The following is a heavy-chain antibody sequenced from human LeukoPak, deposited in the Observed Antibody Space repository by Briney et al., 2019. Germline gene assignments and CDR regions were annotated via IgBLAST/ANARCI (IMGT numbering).Heavy chain of an antibody. CDR1: GGSISSSYSY. CDR2: IYYSGST. D-gene: IGHD6-19*01. V-gene: IGHV4-39*02. CDR3: ARDPTGRYSSEGYMDV. J-gene: IGHJ6*03. Sequence: SETLSLTCTVSGGSISSSYSYWGWIRQPPGKGLEWIGNIYYSGSTYYNPSLKSRVTISVDTSKNHFSLKLNSVTAADTAVYYCARDPTGRYSSEGYMDVWGKGTTVTISS.